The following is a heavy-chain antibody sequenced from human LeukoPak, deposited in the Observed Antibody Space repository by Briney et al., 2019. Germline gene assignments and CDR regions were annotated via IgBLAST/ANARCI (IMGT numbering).Heavy chain of an antibody. J-gene: IGHJ6*02. CDR3: ASWPTSGSDYYYYGMDV. CDR2: ISHDGSNK. V-gene: IGHV3-30-3*01. Sequence: GGSLRLSCAASGFTFSSYAMHWVRQAPGKGLEWVAVISHDGSNKYYADSVKGRFTISRDNSKNTLYLQMNSLRAEDTAVYYCASWPTSGSDYYYYGMDVWGQGTTVTVSS. D-gene: IGHD5-12*01. CDR1: GFTFSSYA.